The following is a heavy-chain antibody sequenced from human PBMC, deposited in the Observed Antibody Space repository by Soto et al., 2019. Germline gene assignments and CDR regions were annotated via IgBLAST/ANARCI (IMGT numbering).Heavy chain of an antibody. D-gene: IGHD2-15*01. CDR2: IIPIFRTA. V-gene: IGHV1-69*13. J-gene: IGHJ6*02. CDR3: ASVETQRYYSGMDV. CDR1: GCSFSVYA. Sequence: SVNRSWKSSGCSFSVYAISWLRQAPGQGLEWMGGIIPIFRTADYAQKFQGRVTITADESTSTAYMELSSLRSEDTAVYYCASVETQRYYSGMDVWGQGTTVTVSS.